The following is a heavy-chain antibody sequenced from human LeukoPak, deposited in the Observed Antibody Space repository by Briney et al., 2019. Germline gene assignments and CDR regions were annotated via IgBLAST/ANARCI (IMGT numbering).Heavy chain of an antibody. CDR2: IYGGGNP. CDR3: AKCQLAANSAFDI. Sequence: GGSLRLSCAASGFTVSSSFMGWVRQAPGKGLEWVSVIYGGGNPYYADSVKGRFTISRDNSKNTLYLQMNNLRAEETAVYYCAKCQLAANSAFDIWGQGTMVSVSS. D-gene: IGHD6-13*01. CDR1: GFTVSSSF. J-gene: IGHJ3*02. V-gene: IGHV3-53*01.